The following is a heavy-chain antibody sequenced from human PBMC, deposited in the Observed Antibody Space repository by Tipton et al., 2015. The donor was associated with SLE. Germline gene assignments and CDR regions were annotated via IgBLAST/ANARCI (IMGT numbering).Heavy chain of an antibody. J-gene: IGHJ5*02. Sequence: LRLSCTVSGGSISSYYWSWIRQPPGKGLEWIGYIYYSGSTNYNPSLKSRVTISVDTSKNQFSLKLSSVTAADTAVYYCARDLFYDSSGYPSPWGQGTLVTVSS. CDR3: ARDLFYDSSGYPSP. D-gene: IGHD3-22*01. V-gene: IGHV4-59*01. CDR2: IYYSGST. CDR1: GGSISSYY.